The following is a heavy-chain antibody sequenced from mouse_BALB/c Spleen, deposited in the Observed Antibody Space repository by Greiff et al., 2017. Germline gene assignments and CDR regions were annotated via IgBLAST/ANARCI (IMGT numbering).Heavy chain of an antibody. CDR3: ARDYDGDYAMDY. V-gene: IGHV7-3*02. J-gene: IGHJ4*01. CDR2: IRNKANGYTT. D-gene: IGHD2-12*01. Sequence: EVKLQESGGGLVQPGGSLRLSCATSGFTFTDYYMSWVRQPPGKALEWLGFIRNKANGYTTEYSASVKGRFTISRDNSQSILYLQMNTLRAEDSATYYCARDYDGDYAMDYWGQGTSVTVSS. CDR1: GFTFTDYY.